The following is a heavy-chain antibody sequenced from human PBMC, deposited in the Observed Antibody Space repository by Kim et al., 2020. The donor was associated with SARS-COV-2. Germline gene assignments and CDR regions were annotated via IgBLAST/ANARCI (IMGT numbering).Heavy chain of an antibody. V-gene: IGHV1-18*01. CDR1: GYTFSNYG. D-gene: IGHD6-13*01. CDR2: ISLYNGQT. J-gene: IGHJ4*02. Sequence: SVKVSCKASGYTFSNYGLSWVRQAPGQGLEWMGWISLYNGQTKYAQKIHGRLTMTTDTSTSTVYMELRSLRSDDTAVYYCAREPPSITAAGTLDYWGQG. CDR3: AREPPSITAAGTLDY.